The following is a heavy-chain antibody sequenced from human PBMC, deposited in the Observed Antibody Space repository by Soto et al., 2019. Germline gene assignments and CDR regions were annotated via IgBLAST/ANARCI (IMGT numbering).Heavy chain of an antibody. V-gene: IGHV1-18*01. CDR3: AMPSTVGGSFDT. CDR2: ISAYNGNT. J-gene: IGHJ3*02. CDR1: GYTFTSYG. Sequence: ASVKVSCKASGYTFTSYGISWVRQAPGQGLEWMGWISAYNGNTNYAQKLQGRVTMTTDTSTSTAYMELRSLRSDDTAVYYCAMPSTVGGSFDTWGQGTMVTVSS. D-gene: IGHD2-8*02.